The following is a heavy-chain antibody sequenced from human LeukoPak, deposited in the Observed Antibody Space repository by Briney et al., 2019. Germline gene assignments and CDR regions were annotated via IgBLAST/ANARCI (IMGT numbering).Heavy chain of an antibody. D-gene: IGHD3-16*02. Sequence: SETLSLTCTVSGGSISSGSYYWSWIRQPAGKGLEWIGRIYTSGSTNYNPSRKSRVTISVDTSKNQFSLKLSSVTAADTAVYYCARDPGVITFGGVIVWGQGTLVTVSS. V-gene: IGHV4-61*02. J-gene: IGHJ4*02. CDR1: GGSISSGSYY. CDR2: IYTSGST. CDR3: ARDPGVITFGGVIV.